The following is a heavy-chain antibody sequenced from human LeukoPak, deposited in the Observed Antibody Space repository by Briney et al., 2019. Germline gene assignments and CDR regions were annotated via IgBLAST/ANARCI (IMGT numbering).Heavy chain of an antibody. Sequence: PGGSLRLSCAASGFTFSSYWMSWVRQAPGKGLEWVANIKQDGSEKYYVDSVKGRFTISRDNAKNSLYLQMNSLRAEDTAVYYCARGSGKTYYYDSSGYYPFDYWGQGTLVTVSS. CDR3: ARGSGKTYYYDSSGYYPFDY. CDR1: GFTFSSYW. V-gene: IGHV3-7*01. CDR2: IKQDGSEK. J-gene: IGHJ4*02. D-gene: IGHD3-22*01.